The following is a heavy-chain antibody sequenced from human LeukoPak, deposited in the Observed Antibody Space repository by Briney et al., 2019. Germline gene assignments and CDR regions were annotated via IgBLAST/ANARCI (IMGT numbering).Heavy chain of an antibody. CDR1: GYTFTGYY. CDR3: ARGADIVVVPAAMTYFDS. CDR2: INPNSGGT. V-gene: IGHV1-2*02. Sequence: GASVKVSCKASGYTFTGYYMHWVRQAPGQGLEWMGWINPNSGGTNYAQKFQGRVTMTRDTSISTAYMELSRLRSDDTAVYYCARGADIVVVPAAMTYFDSWGQGTLVTVSS. D-gene: IGHD2-2*01. J-gene: IGHJ4*02.